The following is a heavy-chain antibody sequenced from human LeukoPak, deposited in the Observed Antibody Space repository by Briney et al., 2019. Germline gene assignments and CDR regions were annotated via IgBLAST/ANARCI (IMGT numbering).Heavy chain of an antibody. CDR3: ARALGYCSSTSCFNNWFDP. Sequence: GGSLRLSCAASGFTFSSYAMHWVRQAPGKGLEYVSAISSNGGSTYYANSVKGRFTISRGNSRNTLYLQMGSLRAEDMAVYYCARALGYCSSTSCFNNWFDPWGQGTLVTVSS. J-gene: IGHJ5*02. CDR2: ISSNGGST. D-gene: IGHD2-2*01. CDR1: GFTFSSYA. V-gene: IGHV3-64*01.